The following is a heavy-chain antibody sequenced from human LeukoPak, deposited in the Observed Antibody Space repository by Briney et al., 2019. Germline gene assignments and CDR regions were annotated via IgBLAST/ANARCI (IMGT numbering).Heavy chain of an antibody. Sequence: GGSLRLSCAASGFTLSNYGMHWVRQAPGKGLEWVAVISYDGSNKYYADSVKGRFTISRDNSKNTLYLQMNSLRSEDTAVYYCAKDQAKRWLNFQPFDCWGQGTLVTVSS. V-gene: IGHV3-30*18. CDR1: GFTLSNYG. CDR2: ISYDGSNK. D-gene: IGHD5-24*01. J-gene: IGHJ4*02. CDR3: AKDQAKRWLNFQPFDC.